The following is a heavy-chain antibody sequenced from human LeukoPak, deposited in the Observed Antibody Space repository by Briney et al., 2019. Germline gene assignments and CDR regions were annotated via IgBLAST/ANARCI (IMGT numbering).Heavy chain of an antibody. CDR3: ARDYDYGWGSYLYTGGGDY. CDR2: ISAYNGNT. V-gene: IGHV1-18*01. D-gene: IGHD3-16*02. Sequence: ASVTVSCKASGYTFTSYGISWVRQAPGQGPEWMGWISAYNGNTNYAQKLQGRVTMTTDTSTSTAYMELRSLRSDDTAVYYCARDYDYGWGSYLYTGGGDYWGQGTLVTVSS. CDR1: GYTFTSYG. J-gene: IGHJ4*02.